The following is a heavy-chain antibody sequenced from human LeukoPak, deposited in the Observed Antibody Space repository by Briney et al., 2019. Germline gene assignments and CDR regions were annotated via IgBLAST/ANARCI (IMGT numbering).Heavy chain of an antibody. CDR1: GGSISSGSYY. CDR3: ARDSTFGVDY. V-gene: IGHV4-61*02. Sequence: SETLSLTRTVSGGSISSGSYYWSWIRQPAGKGLEWIGRIYTSGSTNYNPSLKSRVTISVDTSKNQFSLKLSSVTAADTAVYYCARDSTFGVDYWGQGTLVTVSS. D-gene: IGHD3-16*01. CDR2: IYTSGST. J-gene: IGHJ4*02.